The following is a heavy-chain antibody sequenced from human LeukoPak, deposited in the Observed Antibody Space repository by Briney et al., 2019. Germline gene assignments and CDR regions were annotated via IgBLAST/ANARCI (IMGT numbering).Heavy chain of an antibody. CDR1: GGSISSYY. V-gene: IGHV4-4*07. D-gene: IGHD2-8*01. J-gene: IGHJ1*01. Sequence: SETLSLTCTVSGGSISSYYWSWIRQPAGKGLEWIGRIYSSGSTNYNPSLKSRVAMSVDTSKNQFSLKVTSVSAADTAVYYCARVGYASSAIYFQQWGQGTLVSVSS. CDR3: ARVGYASSAIYFQQ. CDR2: IYSSGST.